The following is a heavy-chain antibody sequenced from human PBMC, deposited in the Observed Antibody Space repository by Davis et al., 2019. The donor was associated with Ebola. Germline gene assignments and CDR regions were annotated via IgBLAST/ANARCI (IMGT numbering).Heavy chain of an antibody. J-gene: IGHJ4*02. CDR2: ISAYNGNT. Sequence: ASVKVSCKASGYTFTSYGISWVRQAPGQGLEWMGWISAYNGNTNYAQKLQGRVTMTTDTSTSTAYMELRSLRSDDTAVYYCARSITIFGVVSRKKGYYFDYWGQGTLVTVSP. V-gene: IGHV1-18*01. CDR1: GYTFTSYG. D-gene: IGHD3-3*01. CDR3: ARSITIFGVVSRKKGYYFDY.